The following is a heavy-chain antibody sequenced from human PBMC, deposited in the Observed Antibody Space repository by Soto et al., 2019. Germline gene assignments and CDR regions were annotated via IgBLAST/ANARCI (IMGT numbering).Heavy chain of an antibody. CDR1: GGSISSSSYY. J-gene: IGHJ4*02. D-gene: IGHD3-22*01. Sequence: TLSLTCTVSGGSISSSSYYWGWIRQPPGKGLEWIGSIYYSGSTYYNPSLKSRVTISVDTSKNQFSLKLSSVTAADTAVYYCAKGPYYYDSSGSPSLYYFDYWGQGTLVTVSS. CDR2: IYYSGST. CDR3: AKGPYYYDSSGSPSLYYFDY. V-gene: IGHV4-39*01.